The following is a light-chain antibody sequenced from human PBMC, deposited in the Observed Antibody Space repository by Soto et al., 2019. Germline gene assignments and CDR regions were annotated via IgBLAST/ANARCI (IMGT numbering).Light chain of an antibody. Sequence: QSALTQPASVSGSPGQSITISCTGSSSDVGRYNLVSWYQQHPGKAPKLIIYEDIERPSGVSNRFSGSKSGNTASLTISGLLTEDEADYYCCSYAGGTSVVFGGGTKLTVL. CDR3: CSYAGGTSVV. V-gene: IGLV2-23*01. J-gene: IGLJ2*01. CDR2: EDI. CDR1: SSDVGRYNL.